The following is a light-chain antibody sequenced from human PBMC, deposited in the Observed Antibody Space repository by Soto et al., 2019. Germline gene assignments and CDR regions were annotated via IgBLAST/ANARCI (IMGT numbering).Light chain of an antibody. CDR3: QQYGSSPWT. CDR1: HTISSW. Sequence: DIQMTQSPSTLSGSVGDRVTITCRASHTISSWLAWYQQKPGKAPKLLIYKASTLKSGVPSRFSGSGSGTEFTLTISSLQPDDFATYYCQQYGSSPWTFGQGTKVDIK. J-gene: IGKJ1*01. CDR2: KAS. V-gene: IGKV1-5*03.